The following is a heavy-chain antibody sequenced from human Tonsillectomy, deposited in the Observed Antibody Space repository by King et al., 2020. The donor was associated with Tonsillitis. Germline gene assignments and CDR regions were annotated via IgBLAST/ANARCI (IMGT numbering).Heavy chain of an antibody. D-gene: IGHD2-2*01. V-gene: IGHV3-30-3*01. CDR1: GFTFTTYA. J-gene: IGHJ6*03. Sequence: VQLVESGGGVVQPGRSLRLSCAASGFTFTTYAMHWVRQAPGKGLEWVAFISYDGSNNSYTDSVKGRYTISRDNSKNTLYLQMNSLSAEDTAVYYCAGAGFCDSTSGYRYYYYMDVWGKGTTVTVSS. CDR2: ISYDGSNN. CDR3: AGAGFCDSTSGYRYYYYMDV.